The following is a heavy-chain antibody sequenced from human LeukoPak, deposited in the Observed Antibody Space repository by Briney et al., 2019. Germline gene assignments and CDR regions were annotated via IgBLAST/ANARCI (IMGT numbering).Heavy chain of an antibody. Sequence: PGRSLRLSCAASGFTFDDYAMHWVRQAPGKGLEWVSGISWNSGSIGYADSVKGRFTISRDNAKNSLYLQMNSPRAEDTALYYCAKDTPDGTGWYFDLWGRGTLVTVSS. CDR3: AKDTPDGTGWYFDL. J-gene: IGHJ2*01. D-gene: IGHD3/OR15-3a*01. CDR2: ISWNSGSI. CDR1: GFTFDDYA. V-gene: IGHV3-9*01.